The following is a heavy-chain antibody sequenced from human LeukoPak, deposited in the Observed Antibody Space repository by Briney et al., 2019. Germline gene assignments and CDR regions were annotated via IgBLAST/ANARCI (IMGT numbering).Heavy chain of an antibody. J-gene: IGHJ5*02. D-gene: IGHD5-12*01. CDR3: ARDSWSGVANP. CDR1: GGSISGYY. CDR2: IYYSGST. V-gene: IGHV4-59*01. Sequence: PSETLSLTCTVSGGSISGYYWTWIRQPPGKGLEWIGYIYYSGSTNYNPSLKSRVTISVDTSKNQFSLKLSSVTAADTAVYYCARDSWSGVANPWGQGTLVTVSS.